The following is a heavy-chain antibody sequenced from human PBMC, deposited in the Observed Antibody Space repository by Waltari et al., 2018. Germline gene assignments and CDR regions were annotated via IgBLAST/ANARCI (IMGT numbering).Heavy chain of an antibody. Sequence: QVQLQQWGAGLLKPSETLSLTCAVYGGSFSGYYWSWIRQPPGKGLEWIGEINHSGSTNYNPSLKSRVTISVDTSKNQFSLKLSSVTAADTAVYYCARVSFGEFIDYWGQGTLVTVSS. CDR3: ARVSFGEFIDY. CDR2: INHSGST. CDR1: GGSFSGYY. V-gene: IGHV4-34*01. D-gene: IGHD3-10*01. J-gene: IGHJ4*02.